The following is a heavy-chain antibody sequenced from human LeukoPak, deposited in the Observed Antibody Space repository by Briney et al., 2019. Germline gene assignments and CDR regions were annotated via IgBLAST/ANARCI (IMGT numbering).Heavy chain of an antibody. D-gene: IGHD1-26*01. CDR2: IYSGGST. J-gene: IGHJ6*02. CDR3: ARGNTEELLYGMDI. V-gene: IGHV3-66*01. CDR1: GFTFSDAC. Sequence: QTGGSLRLSCIASGFTFSDACMSWVRQAPGKGLEWVSVIYSGGSTYYADSVKGRFTISRDNSKSTLYLQMNSLRAEDTAVYYCARGNTEELLYGMDIWGQGTTVTVSS.